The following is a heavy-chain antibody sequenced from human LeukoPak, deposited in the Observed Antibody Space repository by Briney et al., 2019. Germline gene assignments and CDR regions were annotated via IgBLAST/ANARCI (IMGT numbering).Heavy chain of an antibody. J-gene: IGHJ6*02. D-gene: IGHD3-10*01. CDR2: ISSSGSTI. V-gene: IGHV3-11*01. CDR1: GFTFSDYY. Sequence: GGSLRLSCAASGFTFSDYYMSWIRQAPGKGLEWVSYISSSGSTIYYADSVKGRFTISRDNAKNSLYLQMNSLRAEDTAVYYCARVRVVRGVIIKRPEYGMDVWGQGTTVTVSS. CDR3: ARVRVVRGVIIKRPEYGMDV.